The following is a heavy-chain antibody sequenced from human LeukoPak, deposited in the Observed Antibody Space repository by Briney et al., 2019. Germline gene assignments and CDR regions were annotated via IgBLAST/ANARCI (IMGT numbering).Heavy chain of an antibody. V-gene: IGHV3-20*04. Sequence: GGSLRLSCAASGFTFDDYGMSWVRQAPGKWLEWVSGINWNGGSTGYADSVKGRFTISRDNAKNSLYLQMNSLRAEDTALYYCAREGCSSTSCSNDAFDIWGQGTMVTVSS. CDR2: INWNGGST. CDR1: GFTFDDYG. CDR3: AREGCSSTSCSNDAFDI. J-gene: IGHJ3*02. D-gene: IGHD2-2*01.